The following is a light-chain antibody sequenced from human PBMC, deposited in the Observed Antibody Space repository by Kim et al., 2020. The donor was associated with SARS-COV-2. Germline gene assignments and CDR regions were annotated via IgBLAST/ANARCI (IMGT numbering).Light chain of an antibody. CDR3: QQYYSIPRT. V-gene: IGKV4-1*01. CDR2: WAS. CDR1: QSVLSSSDNKNC. Sequence: DIVMTQSPDSLAVSLGERATINCESSQSVLSSSDNKNCLAWYQQKPGQPPKLLIYWASIRESGVPDRFSGSGSGTDFTLTISTLQAEDVAVYYCQQYYSIPRTFGQGTKVEIK. J-gene: IGKJ1*01.